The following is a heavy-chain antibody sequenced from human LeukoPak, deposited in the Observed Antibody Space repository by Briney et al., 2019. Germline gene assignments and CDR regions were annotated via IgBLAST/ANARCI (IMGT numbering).Heavy chain of an antibody. Sequence: GESLRLSCAASGFTFSSYSMNWVRQTPGKGLEWVSYISSSSNTIYYADSVKGRFTISRDNAKNSLYLQINSLRAEDTAVYYCARVAEAAAFDSWGQGTLVTVSS. J-gene: IGHJ4*02. CDR2: ISSSSNTI. V-gene: IGHV3-48*01. CDR3: ARVAEAAAFDS. CDR1: GFTFSSYS. D-gene: IGHD6-13*01.